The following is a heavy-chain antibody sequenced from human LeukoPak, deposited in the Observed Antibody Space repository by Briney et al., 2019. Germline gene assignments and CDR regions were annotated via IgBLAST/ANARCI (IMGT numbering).Heavy chain of an antibody. D-gene: IGHD2-21*01. CDR3: ARDSSYCGGDCYSN. CDR2: VYTDEST. J-gene: IGHJ4*02. Sequence: PSQTLSLTCTVSGGSITSGSYYWGWIRQPAGKGLEWIGHVYTDESTKYNPSLKSRVSISVDTSKNQFSLKLSSVTAADTAVYYCARDSSYCGGDCYSNWGQGTLVTVSS. V-gene: IGHV4-61*09. CDR1: GGSITSGSYY.